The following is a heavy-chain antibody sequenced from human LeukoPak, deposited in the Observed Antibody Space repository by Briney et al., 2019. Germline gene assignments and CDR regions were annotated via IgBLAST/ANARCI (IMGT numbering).Heavy chain of an antibody. Sequence: GGSLRLSCAASGFTVSSNYMNWVRQAPGKGLEWVSVIYSGGSTFYADSVEGRFTISRDNSNNTLYLQMNSLRAEDTAMYYCARVPSSSGSYPFDYWGQGTLVTVSS. V-gene: IGHV3-53*01. CDR2: IYSGGST. D-gene: IGHD3-10*01. CDR3: ARVPSSSGSYPFDY. J-gene: IGHJ4*02. CDR1: GFTVSSNY.